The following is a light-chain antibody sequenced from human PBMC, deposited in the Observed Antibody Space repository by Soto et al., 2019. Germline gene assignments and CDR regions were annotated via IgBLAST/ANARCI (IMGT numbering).Light chain of an antibody. CDR2: KAS. CDR3: QQYYSYPRT. J-gene: IGKJ4*01. Sequence: DIQMTQSPATLSLSVGNRATITCRASQSISSWLAWYQQKPGKAPKLLIYKASTLKSGVPSRFSGSGSGTDFTLTISCLQSEDFATYYCQQYYSYPRTFGEGTKVDI. V-gene: IGKV1-5*03. CDR1: QSISSW.